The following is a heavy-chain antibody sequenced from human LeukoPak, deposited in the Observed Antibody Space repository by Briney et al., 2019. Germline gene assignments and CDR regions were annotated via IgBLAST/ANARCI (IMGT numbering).Heavy chain of an antibody. J-gene: IGHJ4*02. Sequence: PGGSLRLSCAASGFTFSSYAMGWVRQAPGKGLEWVSALSDSGGSTYYADSVKGRFTISRDNSKNTLYLQMHSLRAEDTAVYYCAKVATWTHFDYWGQGTLVTVSS. V-gene: IGHV3-23*01. CDR2: LSDSGGST. CDR3: AKVATWTHFDY. CDR1: GFTFSSYA. D-gene: IGHD3/OR15-3a*01.